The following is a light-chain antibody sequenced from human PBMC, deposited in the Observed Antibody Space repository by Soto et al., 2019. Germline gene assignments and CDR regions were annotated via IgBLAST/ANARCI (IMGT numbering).Light chain of an antibody. CDR2: GAS. CDR1: QSISSSY. J-gene: IGKJ1*01. Sequence: EIVLTQSPGTLSLSPGKRATLSCRASQSISSSYLAWYQQRPGQAPRLLIYGASSRATGIPDRFSGSGSGTEFTLTISRLEPEDFAVYFCQQYAGSPRTFGQGTKVDNK. V-gene: IGKV3-20*01. CDR3: QQYAGSPRT.